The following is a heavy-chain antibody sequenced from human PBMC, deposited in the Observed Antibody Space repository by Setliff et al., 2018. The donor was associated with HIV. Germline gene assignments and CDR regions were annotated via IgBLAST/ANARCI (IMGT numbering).Heavy chain of an antibody. V-gene: IGHV4-34*01. Sequence: ETLSLTCAVYGGSFSGYYWSWIRQPPGKGLEWIGEINHSGSTNYNPSLKSRVTISVDTSKNQFSLRLTSVTAADTAVYYCARAPPGIQNDAFDVWGQGTMVTVSS. CDR2: INHSGST. CDR1: GGSFSGYY. CDR3: ARAPPGIQNDAFDV. J-gene: IGHJ3*01.